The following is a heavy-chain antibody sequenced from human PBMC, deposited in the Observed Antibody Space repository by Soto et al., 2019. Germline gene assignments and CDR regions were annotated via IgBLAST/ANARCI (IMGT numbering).Heavy chain of an antibody. V-gene: IGHV1-58*01. Sequence: SVTVSCQAAGFGFTNSAVQWVRQARGQRLEWIGWIVVGSGNTNYAQKLQGRVTMTTDTSTSTAYMELRSLRSDDTAVYYCAREGYCISTSCYASALDYWGQGTLVTVSS. CDR3: AREGYCISTSCYASALDY. CDR2: IVVGSGNT. J-gene: IGHJ4*02. CDR1: GFGFTNSA. D-gene: IGHD2-2*01.